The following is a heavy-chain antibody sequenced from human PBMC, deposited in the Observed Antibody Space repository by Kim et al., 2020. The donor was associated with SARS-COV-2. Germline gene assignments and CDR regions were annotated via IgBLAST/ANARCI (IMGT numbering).Heavy chain of an antibody. Sequence: GGSLRLSCAASGFTFSSYGMHWVRQAPGKGLEWVAVISYDGSNKYYADSVKGRFTISRDNSKNTLYLQMNSLRAEDTAVYYCAKQSSSMLVVITSHFDYWGQGTLVTVSS. CDR2: ISYDGSNK. D-gene: IGHD3-22*01. V-gene: IGHV3-30*18. CDR1: GFTFSSYG. CDR3: AKQSSSMLVVITSHFDY. J-gene: IGHJ4*02.